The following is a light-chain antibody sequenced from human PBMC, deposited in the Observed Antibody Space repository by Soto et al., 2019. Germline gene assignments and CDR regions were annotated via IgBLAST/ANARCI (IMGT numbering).Light chain of an antibody. V-gene: IGLV2-8*01. CDR3: SSYAGSNKV. J-gene: IGLJ3*02. Sequence: QSALTQPPSASGSPGQSVTISCTGTSSDVGGYNYVSWYQQHPGKAPKLMIYEVSKRPSGVPDRFSGSKSGTTASLTGSGLEAEDEADYYCSSYAGSNKVFGGGTKLTVL. CDR2: EVS. CDR1: SSDVGGYNY.